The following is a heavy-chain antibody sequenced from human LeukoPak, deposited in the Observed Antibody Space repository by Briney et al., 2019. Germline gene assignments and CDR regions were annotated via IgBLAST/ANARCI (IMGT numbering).Heavy chain of an antibody. CDR2: IYTSGST. CDR3: ARDKGSSGWFPKFLSDY. V-gene: IGHV4-4*07. D-gene: IGHD6-19*01. Sequence: SETLSLTCTVSGGSISSYYWSWIRQPAGKGLEWIGRIYTSGSTNYSPSLKSRVTMSVDTSKNQFSLKLSSVTAADTAVYYCARDKGSSGWFPKFLSDYWGQGTQVTVSS. CDR1: GGSISSYY. J-gene: IGHJ4*02.